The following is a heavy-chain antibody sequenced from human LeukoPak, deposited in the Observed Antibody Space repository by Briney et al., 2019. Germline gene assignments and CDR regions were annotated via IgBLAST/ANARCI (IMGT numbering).Heavy chain of an antibody. V-gene: IGHV3-21*04. Sequence: KSGGSLRLSCAASGFTFSSYSMNWVRQAPGRGLEWVSSISGNSAYIYYADSVKGRFTVSRDNARNSLYLQMNSLGAEDTALYFCARDYNLNYSPPMYWGHGTLVTVSS. CDR2: ISGNSAYI. CDR3: ARDYNLNYSPPMY. D-gene: IGHD1-1*01. CDR1: GFTFSSYS. J-gene: IGHJ4*01.